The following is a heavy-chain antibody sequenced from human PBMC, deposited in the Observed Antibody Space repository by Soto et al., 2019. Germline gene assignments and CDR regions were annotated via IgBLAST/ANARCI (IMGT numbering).Heavy chain of an antibody. CDR1: GFTFSSYA. CDR3: AKDPRYCSGGSCYYY. D-gene: IGHD2-15*01. V-gene: IGHV3-23*01. J-gene: IGHJ4*02. CDR2: IGGSGGST. Sequence: GGSLRLSCAASGFTFSSYAMSWVRQAPGKGLEWVSAIGGSGGSTYYADSVKGRFTISRDNSKNTLYLQMNSLRAEDTAVYYCAKDPRYCSGGSCYYYWGQGTLVTVSS.